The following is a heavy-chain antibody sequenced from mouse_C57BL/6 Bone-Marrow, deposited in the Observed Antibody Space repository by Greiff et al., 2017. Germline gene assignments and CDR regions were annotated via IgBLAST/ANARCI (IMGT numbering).Heavy chain of an antibody. CDR2: INPNYGTT. V-gene: IGHV1-39*01. CDR1: GYSFTDYN. D-gene: IGHD2-4*01. Sequence: VQLKESGPELVKPGASVKISCKASGYSFTDYNMNWVKQSNGKRLEWIGVINPNYGTTRDNQKFKGKATLTVEQSSSTAYMQLNSLTSADTAVYYCARHGRLRLDWYFDVWGTGTTVTVSS. CDR3: ARHGRLRLDWYFDV. J-gene: IGHJ1*03.